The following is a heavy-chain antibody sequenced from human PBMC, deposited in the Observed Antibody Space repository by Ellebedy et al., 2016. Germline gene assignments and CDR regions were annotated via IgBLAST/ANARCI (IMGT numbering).Heavy chain of an antibody. CDR1: GFSFSSYG. CDR3: AKDGGLGRWLLGWYFDL. CDR2: IWYDGSNK. Sequence: GGSLRLPXAASGFSFSSYGMYWVRQAPGKGLEWVAVIWYDGSNKYYADPVKGRFTISRDNSKNTLYLQMNSLRAEDTAVYYCAKDGGLGRWLLGWYFDLWGRGTLVTVSS. D-gene: IGHD5-24*01. J-gene: IGHJ2*01. V-gene: IGHV3-30*02.